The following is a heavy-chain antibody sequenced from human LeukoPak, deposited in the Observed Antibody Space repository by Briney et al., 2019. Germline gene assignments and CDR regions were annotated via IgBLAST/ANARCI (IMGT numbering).Heavy chain of an antibody. V-gene: IGHV1-18*01. CDR3: ARRTGRSWYYDSSGPNFDY. J-gene: IGHJ4*02. CDR1: GYTFTSYD. CDR2: ISAYNGNT. D-gene: IGHD3-22*01. Sequence: GASVKVSCKASGYTFTSYDISWVRQAPGQGFEWMGWISAYNGNTNYAQKLQGRVTLTTDTSTSTAYMDLRSLRSDDTAVYYCARRTGRSWYYDSSGPNFDYWGQGTLVTVSS.